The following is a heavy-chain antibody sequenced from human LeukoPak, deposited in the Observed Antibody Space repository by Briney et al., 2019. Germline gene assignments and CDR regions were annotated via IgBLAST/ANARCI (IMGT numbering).Heavy chain of an antibody. J-gene: IGHJ4*02. D-gene: IGHD3-10*01. CDR2: IYHSGST. CDR1: GYSISSGYY. V-gene: IGHV4-38-2*01. Sequence: SETLSLTCAVSGYSISSGYYWGWIRQPPGKGLEWIGSIYHSGSTYYNPSLKSRVTISVDTSKNQFSLKLSSVTAADTAVYYCARLLVRGVITQWGQGTLVTVSS. CDR3: ARLLVRGVITQ.